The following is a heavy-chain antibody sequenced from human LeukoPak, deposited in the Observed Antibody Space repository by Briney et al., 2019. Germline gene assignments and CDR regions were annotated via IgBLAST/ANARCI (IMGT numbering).Heavy chain of an antibody. J-gene: IGHJ4*02. V-gene: IGHV3-53*01. CDR2: IYSGGST. CDR1: GFTVSSNY. CDR3: ARGRDYYDSSGYSGVFDY. Sequence: GGSLRLSCAASGFTVSSNYMSWVRQAPGKGLEWVSVIYSGGSTYYADSVKGRFTISRDNSKNTLYLQMNSLRAEDTAVYYCARGRDYYDSSGYSGVFDYWGQGTLVTVSS. D-gene: IGHD3-22*01.